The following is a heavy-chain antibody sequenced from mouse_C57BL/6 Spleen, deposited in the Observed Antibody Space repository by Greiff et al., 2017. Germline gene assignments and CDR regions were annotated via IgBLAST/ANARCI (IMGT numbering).Heavy chain of an antibody. V-gene: IGHV7-3*01. CDR1: GFTFTDYY. CDR3: ARCHYYYFYAMDY. J-gene: IGHJ4*01. Sequence: EVMLVESGGGLVQPGGSLSLSCAASGFTFTDYYMSWVRQPPGKALEWLGFISNKANGYTTEYSASVKGRFTISRDNSQSILYLQMNALRAEDSATYYCARCHYYYFYAMDYWGQGTSVTVSS. CDR2: ISNKANGYTT. D-gene: IGHD1-2*01.